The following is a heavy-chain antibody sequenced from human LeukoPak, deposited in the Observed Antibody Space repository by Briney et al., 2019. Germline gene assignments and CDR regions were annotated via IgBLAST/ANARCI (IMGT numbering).Heavy chain of an antibody. J-gene: IGHJ4*02. V-gene: IGHV3-7*01. Sequence: GGSLRLSCAASGFTFSSYWMSWVRQAPGKGLEWVANIKQDGSEKLYVDSVKGRFTISRDNAKNPLYVQMNSLRAEDTAVYYCARDLPVVGAPGFDYWGQGTLVTVSS. D-gene: IGHD1-26*01. CDR2: IKQDGSEK. CDR1: GFTFSSYW. CDR3: ARDLPVVGAPGFDY.